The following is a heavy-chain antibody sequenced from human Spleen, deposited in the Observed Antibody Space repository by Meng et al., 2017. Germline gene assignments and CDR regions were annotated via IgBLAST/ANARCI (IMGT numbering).Heavy chain of an antibody. D-gene: IGHD5-18*01. J-gene: IGHJ4*02. V-gene: IGHV3-48*03. Sequence: GGSLRLSCAASGFTFSSYEMTWVRQAPGKGLEWVSYIRGTNSDTYYADSVKGRFTISRDNAKSSLYLQMNSLNAEDTAVYYCASGYKYGSDYWGQGTLVTVSS. CDR2: IRGTNSDT. CDR1: GFTFSSYE. CDR3: ASGYKYGSDY.